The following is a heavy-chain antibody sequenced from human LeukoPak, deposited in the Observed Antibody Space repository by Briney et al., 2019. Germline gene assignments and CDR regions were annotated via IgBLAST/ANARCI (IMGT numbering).Heavy chain of an antibody. CDR3: ARDGRRQQLVFMPNGNWFDP. CDR1: GYTFTGYY. D-gene: IGHD6-6*01. Sequence: ASVKVSCKASGYTFTGYYMHWVRQAPGQGLERKGWINPNSGGTNYAQKFQGRVTMTRDTSISTAYMELSRLRSDDTAVYYCARDGRRQQLVFMPNGNWFDPWGQGTLVTVSS. CDR2: INPNSGGT. V-gene: IGHV1-2*02. J-gene: IGHJ5*02.